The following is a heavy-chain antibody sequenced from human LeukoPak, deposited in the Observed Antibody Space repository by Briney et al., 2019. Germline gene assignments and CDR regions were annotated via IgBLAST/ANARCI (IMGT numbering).Heavy chain of an antibody. CDR2: ISAYNGNT. D-gene: IGHD3-22*01. CDR1: GYTFTSYG. V-gene: IGHV1-18*01. Sequence: ASVKVSCKASGYTFTSYGISWVRQAPGQEVEGMGWISAYNGNTNYAQKLQGRVTMTTDTSTSTAYMELRSLRSDDTAVYYCARDSYYYDSSGFNGGDAFDIWGQGTMVTVSS. CDR3: ARDSYYYDSSGFNGGDAFDI. J-gene: IGHJ3*02.